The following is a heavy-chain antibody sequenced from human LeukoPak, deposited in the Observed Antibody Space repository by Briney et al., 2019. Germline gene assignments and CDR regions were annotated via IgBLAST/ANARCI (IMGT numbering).Heavy chain of an antibody. D-gene: IGHD6-19*01. CDR1: GFTCSRFG. Sequence: GGSLRLSCAASGFTCSRFGMHWVRQAPGKGLEWVAFIRYDGSNKYYADSVKGRFTISRDNSKNTLYLQMNSLRAEDTAVYYCANNGGSGWPYFDYWGQGTLVTVSS. V-gene: IGHV3-30*02. CDR3: ANNGGSGWPYFDY. J-gene: IGHJ4*02. CDR2: IRYDGSNK.